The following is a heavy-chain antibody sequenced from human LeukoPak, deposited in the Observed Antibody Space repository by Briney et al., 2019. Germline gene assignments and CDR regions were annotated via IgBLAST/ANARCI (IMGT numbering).Heavy chain of an antibody. V-gene: IGHV4-59*08. Sequence: SETLSLTCTVSGGSISGYYWSWIRQSPGKGLEWIGYIYYSGSTNYNPSLKSRVTMSIDTSKNQFSLKLSSVTAADTAVYYCATYSSDWYDFWYWGQGTLVTVSS. CDR1: GGSISGYY. CDR2: IYYSGST. D-gene: IGHD6-19*01. J-gene: IGHJ4*02. CDR3: ATYSSDWYDFWY.